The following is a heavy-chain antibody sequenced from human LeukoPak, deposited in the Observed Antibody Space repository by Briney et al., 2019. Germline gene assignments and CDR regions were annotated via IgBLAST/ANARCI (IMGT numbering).Heavy chain of an antibody. CDR2: ISSSSSYI. J-gene: IGHJ4*02. CDR3: ARGGEPGSSWNIGDY. CDR1: GFTFSRHW. Sequence: GGSLRLSCAASGFTFSRHWMSWVRQAPGKGLEWVSSISSSSSYIYYADSVKGRFTISRDNAKNSLYLQMNSLRAEDTAVYYCARGGEPGSSWNIGDYWGQGTLVTVSS. D-gene: IGHD6-13*01. V-gene: IGHV3-21*01.